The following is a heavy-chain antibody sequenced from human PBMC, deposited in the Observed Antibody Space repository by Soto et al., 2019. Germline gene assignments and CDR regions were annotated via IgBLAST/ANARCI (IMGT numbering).Heavy chain of an antibody. V-gene: IGHV4-30-2*01. CDR2: IYHSGST. J-gene: IGHJ4*02. CDR3: ARGPPHSH. Sequence: PSETLSRTCAVSGGSISSGGYSWSWIRQPPGKGLEWIGYIYHSGSTYYNPSLKSRVTISVDRSKNQFSLKLSSVTAADTAVYYCARGPPHSHWGQGTLVTVSS. D-gene: IGHD2-21*01. CDR1: GGSISSGGYS.